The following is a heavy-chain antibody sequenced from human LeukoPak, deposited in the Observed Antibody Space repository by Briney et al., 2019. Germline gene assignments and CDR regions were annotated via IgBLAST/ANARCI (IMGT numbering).Heavy chain of an antibody. J-gene: IGHJ5*02. CDR2: INPNSGGT. V-gene: IGHV1-2*02. Sequence: ASVKVSCKASGYTFTSYYMHWVRQAPGQGLEWMGWINPNSGGTNYAQKFQGRVTMTRDTSISTAYMELNRLRSDDTAVYYCATVISGTGWFDPWGQGTLVTVSS. CDR1: GYTFTSYY. CDR3: ATVISGTGWFDP. D-gene: IGHD6-13*01.